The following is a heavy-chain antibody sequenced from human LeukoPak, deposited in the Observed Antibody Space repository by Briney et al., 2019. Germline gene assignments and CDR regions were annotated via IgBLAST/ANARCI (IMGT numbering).Heavy chain of an antibody. CDR1: GFNFGPYT. D-gene: IGHD1-26*01. V-gene: IGHV3-48*04. CDR3: ASGMRVGPNI. CDR2: ISSSSDTI. J-gene: IGHJ4*02. Sequence: GGSLRLSCAASGFNFGPYTMNWVRQAPGKGLEWVSYISSSSDTIYYADSVKGRFTISRDNAKNSLYLQMNSLRAEDTAVYYCASGMRVGPNIWGQGTLVTVSS.